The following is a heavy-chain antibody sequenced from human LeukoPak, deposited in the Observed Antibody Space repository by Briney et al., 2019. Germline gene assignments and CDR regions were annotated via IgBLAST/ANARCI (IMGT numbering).Heavy chain of an antibody. CDR3: ARDRGRSDSYYYYYYHMDV. D-gene: IGHD3-3*01. CDR2: IKQDGSEK. CDR1: GFTFSSYW. Sequence: PGGSLRLSCAASGFTFSSYWMSWVRQAPGKGLEWVANIKQDGSEKYYVDSVKGRFTISRNNAKNSLYLQMNSLRAEDTAVYYCARDRGRSDSYYYYYYHMDVWGKATTVTVSS. J-gene: IGHJ6*03. V-gene: IGHV3-7*01.